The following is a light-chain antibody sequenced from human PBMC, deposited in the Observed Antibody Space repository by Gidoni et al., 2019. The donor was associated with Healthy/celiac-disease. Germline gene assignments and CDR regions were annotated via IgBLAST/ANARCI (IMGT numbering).Light chain of an antibody. V-gene: IGKV1-5*03. J-gene: IGKJ4*01. CDR3: QQYNSYGLT. CDR1: QSISSW. CDR2: KAS. Sequence: DIQITQSPSTLSASVGDRVTITCRASQSISSWLAWYQQKPGKAPKLLIYKASSLESGVPSRFSGSGSGTEFTLTISSLKPDDFATYYGQQYNSYGLTFGGGTKVEIK.